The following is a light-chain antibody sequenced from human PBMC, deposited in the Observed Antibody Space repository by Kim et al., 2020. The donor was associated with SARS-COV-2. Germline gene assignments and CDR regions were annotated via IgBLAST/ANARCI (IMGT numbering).Light chain of an antibody. V-gene: IGKV3D-20*01. Sequence: SPRERATLSCGASQSVSSRYVAWYQQKPGLAPRLLIYDASNRATGIPDRFSGSGSGTEFTLTISRLEPEDFAVYYCQQYDSSPLTFGGGTKVDIK. J-gene: IGKJ4*01. CDR1: QSVSSRY. CDR2: DAS. CDR3: QQYDSSPLT.